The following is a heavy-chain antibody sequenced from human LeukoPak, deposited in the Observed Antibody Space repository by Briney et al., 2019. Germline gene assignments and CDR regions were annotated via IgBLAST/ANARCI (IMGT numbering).Heavy chain of an antibody. CDR3: ARDGLYDLTVVQGVVTDYYYYYMDV. D-gene: IGHD3-10*01. V-gene: IGHV1-2*06. CDR2: INPYSGDT. Sequence: ASVKVSCKASGYTFTGYYVHWVRQAPGQGLEWMGRINPYSGDTNYAQKFQGRVTMTGDTPISTAYMELSRLRFDDTAVYYCARDGLYDLTVVQGVVTDYYYYYMDVWGKGTTVTVPS. CDR1: GYTFTGYY. J-gene: IGHJ6*03.